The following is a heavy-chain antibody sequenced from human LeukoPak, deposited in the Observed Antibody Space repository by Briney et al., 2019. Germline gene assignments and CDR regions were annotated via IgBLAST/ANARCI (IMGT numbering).Heavy chain of an antibody. CDR1: GFNFNSKW. J-gene: IGHJ4*02. Sequence: PGGSLRLSCATSGFNFNSKWMTWVRQAPGKGLEWVANINQDGSEKYHGDSVKGRFTISRDNAKSSLFLEMSSLRAEDTAVYYCARDGRDGYIDYWGQGTLVTVSS. CDR2: INQDGSEK. V-gene: IGHV3-7*01. CDR3: ARDGRDGYIDY. D-gene: IGHD5-24*01.